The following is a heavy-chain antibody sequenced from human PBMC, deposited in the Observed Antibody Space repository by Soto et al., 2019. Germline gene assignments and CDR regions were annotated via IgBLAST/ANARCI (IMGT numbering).Heavy chain of an antibody. CDR1: GYTFTSYA. J-gene: IGHJ4*02. CDR3: ARDLGGWPDY. V-gene: IGHV1-3*01. CDR2: INAGNGNT. D-gene: IGHD6-19*01. Sequence: QVQLVQSGAEVKKPVASLKVSCKASGYTFTSYAIHWVRQAPGQRLEWIGWINAGNGNTKYSQKFQDRVTITRDTAASTAYMELSSLRPEDTAVYYCARDLGGWPDYWGQGTLVTVSS.